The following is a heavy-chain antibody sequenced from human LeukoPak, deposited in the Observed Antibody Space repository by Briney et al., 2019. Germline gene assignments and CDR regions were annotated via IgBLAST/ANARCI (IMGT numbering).Heavy chain of an antibody. V-gene: IGHV3-66*01. CDR3: ATSAAGGRLLWNYMDV. Sequence: GGSLRLSCAASGFTVSSNYMSWVRQAPGKGLEWVSVIYSGGTTYYADSVKGRFTISRDNAKNSLHLQMDSLRAEDTAVYYCATSAAGGRLLWNYMDVWGKGTTVTVSS. CDR2: IYSGGTT. J-gene: IGHJ6*03. D-gene: IGHD6-13*01. CDR1: GFTVSSNY.